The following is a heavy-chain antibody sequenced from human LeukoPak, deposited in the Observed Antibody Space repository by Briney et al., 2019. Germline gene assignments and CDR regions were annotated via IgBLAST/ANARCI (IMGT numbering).Heavy chain of an antibody. V-gene: IGHV3-74*01. CDR1: GFTFSNYW. D-gene: IGHD6-13*01. CDR2: INPDGSSS. Sequence: SGGSLRLSCAASGFTFSNYWMHWVRQAPGKGLEWVTRINPDGSSSNYADSVKGRFTMSRDNAKSMVYLQIDGLRAEDTAVFSCVRQAVSGGSGIAYWGRGVLVTVSS. J-gene: IGHJ4*02. CDR3: VRQAVSGGSGIAY.